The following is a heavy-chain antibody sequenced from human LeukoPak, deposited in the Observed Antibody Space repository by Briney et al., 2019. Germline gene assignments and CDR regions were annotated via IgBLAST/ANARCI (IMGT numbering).Heavy chain of an antibody. CDR3: AKVSGYNHGPFDH. D-gene: IGHD1-1*01. J-gene: IGHJ4*02. CDR2: ITGGGGGT. V-gene: IGHV3-23*01. CDR1: GFTFSSYA. Sequence: GGSLRLPCAASGFTFSSYAMSWVRQAPGKGLEWVSSITGGGGGTYYADSVKGRFTISRDDSKNTLYLQMNSLRAEDTAVYYCAKVSGYNHGPFDHWGQGTLVTVSS.